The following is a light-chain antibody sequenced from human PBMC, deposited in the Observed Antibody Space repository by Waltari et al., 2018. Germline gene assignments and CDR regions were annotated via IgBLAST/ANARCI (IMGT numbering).Light chain of an antibody. V-gene: IGKV3-15*01. Sequence: EIVMTQSPASLPVSPGERATLSCCASQTVSNNLAWYQQKPCQAPRLLIYGASTRATGVPARFSGSGSGTEFTLTISSLRSEDFAVYYCQQYNNYWTFGQGTKVEIK. CDR2: GAS. CDR3: QQYNNYWT. J-gene: IGKJ1*01. CDR1: QTVSNN.